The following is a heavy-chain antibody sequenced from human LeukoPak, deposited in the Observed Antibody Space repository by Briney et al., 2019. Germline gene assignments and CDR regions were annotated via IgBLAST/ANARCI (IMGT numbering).Heavy chain of an antibody. V-gene: IGHV3-7*01. CDR2: IKQDGSEK. CDR3: ARDFSPSDITMVRGGFDY. D-gene: IGHD3-10*01. J-gene: IGHJ4*02. Sequence: GGSLRLSCAASGFTFSNYWMTWVRQAPGKGLEWVANIKQDGSEKYYVDSVKGRCTISRDNAKNSLYLQMNSLRAEDTAVYYCARDFSPSDITMVRGGFDYWGQGTLVTVSS. CDR1: GFTFSNYW.